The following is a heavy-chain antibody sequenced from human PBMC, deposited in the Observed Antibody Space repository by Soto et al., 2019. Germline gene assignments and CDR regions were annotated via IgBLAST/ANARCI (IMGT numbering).Heavy chain of an antibody. CDR2: ISSSSSTR. CDR3: VRDRDSRGLGFLDF. D-gene: IGHD6-19*01. J-gene: IGHJ4*02. Sequence: PGGSLRLSCSASGFTFSSHNMNWVRQAPGKGLDWVSYISSSSSTRFYADSVKGRFTISRDNAKNTLYLEMNRLRAEDTALYYCVRDRDSRGLGFLDFWGQGTLVTVSS. V-gene: IGHV3-48*04. CDR1: GFTFSSHN.